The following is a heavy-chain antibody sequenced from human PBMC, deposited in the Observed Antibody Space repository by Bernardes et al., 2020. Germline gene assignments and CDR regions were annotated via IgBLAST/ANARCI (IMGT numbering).Heavy chain of an antibody. CDR2: IKQDGSEK. V-gene: IGHV3-7*01. Sequence: GGSLRLSCAASGFTLNSYWMNWVRQAPGKGLEWVASIKQDGSEKYYVDSVRGRFTISRDTAKNSLYLQMNSLRAEDTAVYYCARGRYSSTWYDYWGQGTLVTVSS. CDR3: ARGRYSSTWYDY. D-gene: IGHD6-13*01. J-gene: IGHJ4*02. CDR1: GFTLNSYW.